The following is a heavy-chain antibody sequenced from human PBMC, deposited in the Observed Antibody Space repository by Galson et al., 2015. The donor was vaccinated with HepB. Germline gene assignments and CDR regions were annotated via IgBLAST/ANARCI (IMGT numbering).Heavy chain of an antibody. D-gene: IGHD3-10*01. Sequence: QSGAEVKKPGESLKISCKASGYTFTSYYMHWVRQAPGQGLEWMGIINPSGSSTSYAQKFQGRVTMTRDTSTSTVYMELSSLRSEDTAVYYCARGLSMVRATKQELSRYWGQGTLVTVSS. CDR2: INPSGSST. CDR1: GYTFTSYY. CDR3: ARGLSMVRATKQELSRY. V-gene: IGHV1-46*03. J-gene: IGHJ4*02.